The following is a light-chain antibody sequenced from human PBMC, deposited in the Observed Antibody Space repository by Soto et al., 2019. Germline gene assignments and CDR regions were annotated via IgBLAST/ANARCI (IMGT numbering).Light chain of an antibody. J-gene: IGKJ4*01. CDR3: QQLNTYPVT. CDR1: QGISRY. V-gene: IGKV1-9*01. CDR2: AAS. Sequence: IRLTQSPSSLSASVGDSVTITCRASQGISRYLAWYQQKPGRAPQLLISAASTLQSGVPSRFSGSGSGTHFTLVISSLQPEDFATYYCQQLNTYPVTFGGGTKVEIK.